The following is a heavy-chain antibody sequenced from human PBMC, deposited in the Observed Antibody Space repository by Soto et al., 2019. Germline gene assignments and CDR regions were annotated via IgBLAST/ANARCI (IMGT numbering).Heavy chain of an antibody. V-gene: IGHV3-30-3*01. J-gene: IGHJ6*02. D-gene: IGHD3-16*01. CDR2: VSYDGTNK. CDR3: ARTEGRIITPLYYYGMDV. Sequence: QVQLVESGGGVVQPGRSLRLSCAASGFSFSYYALHWVRQAPGKGLEWVAVVSYDGTNKYYADSVKGRFTISRDNSKNTXXLQMNSLRAEDTAVYYCARTEGRIITPLYYYGMDVWGQGTTVTVPS. CDR1: GFSFSYYA.